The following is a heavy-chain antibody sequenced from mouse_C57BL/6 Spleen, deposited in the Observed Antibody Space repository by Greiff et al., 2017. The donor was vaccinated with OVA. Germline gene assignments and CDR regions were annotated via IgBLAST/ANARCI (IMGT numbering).Heavy chain of an antibody. Sequence: VQLQQSGPGMVKPSQSLSLTCTVTGYSITSGYDWHWLRHFPGNKLEWMGYISYSGSTNYNPSLKSRISITHDTSKNHFFLKLNSVTTEDTATYYCARQDYYGGGGYFDVWGTGTTVTVSS. J-gene: IGHJ1*03. CDR3: ARQDYYGGGGYFDV. D-gene: IGHD1-1*01. CDR2: ISYSGST. V-gene: IGHV3-1*01. CDR1: GYSITSGYD.